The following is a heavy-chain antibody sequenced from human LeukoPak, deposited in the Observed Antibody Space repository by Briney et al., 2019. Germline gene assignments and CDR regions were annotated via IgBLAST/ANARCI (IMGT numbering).Heavy chain of an antibody. J-gene: IGHJ4*02. CDR2: TSYDGRER. V-gene: IGHV3-30*02. CDR1: GFTFTSYG. CDR3: TRVRQGSGTYYPFVY. D-gene: IGHD3-10*01. Sequence: GESLKISCATSGFTFTSYGMHWVRQAPGKGPEWVSYTSYDGRERYYADSVQGRFTISRDNSNDTLYLQMNSLRTGDTAVYYCTRVRQGSGTYYPFVYWGQGTLVTVSS.